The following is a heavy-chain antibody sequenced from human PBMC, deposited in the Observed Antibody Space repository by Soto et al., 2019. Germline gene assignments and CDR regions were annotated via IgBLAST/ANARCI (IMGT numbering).Heavy chain of an antibody. Sequence: GGSLRLSCAASGFTFSSYRMHWVRQAPGKGLEGVAVISYDGSNKYYADSVKGRFTISRDNSKNTLYLQMNSLRAEDTAVYYCAKDPYCSSTSCPSGVWGQGTTVTVSS. J-gene: IGHJ6*02. D-gene: IGHD2-2*01. V-gene: IGHV3-30*18. CDR3: AKDPYCSSTSCPSGV. CDR2: ISYDGSNK. CDR1: GFTFSSYR.